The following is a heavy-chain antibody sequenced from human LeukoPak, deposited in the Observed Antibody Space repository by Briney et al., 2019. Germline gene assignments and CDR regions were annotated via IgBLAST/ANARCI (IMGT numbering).Heavy chain of an antibody. J-gene: IGHJ4*02. Sequence: GGSLRLSCAASGFTFSSYSMNWVRQAPGKGLEWVSSISSSSSYIYYADSVKGRFTISRDNAKNSLYLQMNSLRAGDTAVYYCARTPDRDDGDYWGQGTLVTVSS. D-gene: IGHD1-1*01. CDR3: ARTPDRDDGDY. CDR2: ISSSSSYI. V-gene: IGHV3-21*01. CDR1: GFTFSSYS.